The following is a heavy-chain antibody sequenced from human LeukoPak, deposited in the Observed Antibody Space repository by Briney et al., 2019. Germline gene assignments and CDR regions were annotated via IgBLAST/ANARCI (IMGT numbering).Heavy chain of an antibody. V-gene: IGHV1-69*05. J-gene: IGHJ4*02. CDR3: ARDMVRGVSPFDY. CDR1: GGTFSSYA. Sequence: ASVKVSCKASGGTFSSYAISWVRQAPGQGLEWMGGIIPIFGTANYAQKFQGRVTMTRDTSISTAYMELSRLRSDDTAVYYCARDMVRGVSPFDYWGQGTLVTVSS. D-gene: IGHD3-10*01. CDR2: IIPIFGTA.